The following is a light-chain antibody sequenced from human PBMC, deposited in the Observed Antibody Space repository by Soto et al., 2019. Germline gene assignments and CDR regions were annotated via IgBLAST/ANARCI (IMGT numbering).Light chain of an antibody. J-gene: IGKJ5*01. V-gene: IGKV3-20*01. CDR1: QSVGSNY. CDR2: PAS. Sequence: EIVLTQSPGTLSLSPGERATLSCRASQSVGSNYLAWYQQKPGQAPRLLIYPASSRATGVPERFSGSRSGTDFTLTISRLEPEDFAVYYCQQYGISPPNTFGRGTRLEIK. CDR3: QQYGISPPNT.